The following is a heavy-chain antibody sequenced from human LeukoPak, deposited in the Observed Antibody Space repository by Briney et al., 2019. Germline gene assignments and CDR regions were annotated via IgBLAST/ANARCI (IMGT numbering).Heavy chain of an antibody. CDR3: ARSWDYSNYPNWFDP. CDR1: GGSFSGYY. J-gene: IGHJ5*02. V-gene: IGHV4-59*10. CDR2: IYTSGST. Sequence: PSETLSLTCAVYGGSFSGYYWSWIRQPAGEGLEWIGRIYTSGSTNYNPSLKSRVTMSVDTSKNQFSLKLSSVTAADTAVYYCARSWDYSNYPNWFDPWGQGTLVTVSS. D-gene: IGHD4-11*01.